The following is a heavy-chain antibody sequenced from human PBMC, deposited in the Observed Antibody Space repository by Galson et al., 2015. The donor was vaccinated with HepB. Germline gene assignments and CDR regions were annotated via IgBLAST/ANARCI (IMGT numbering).Heavy chain of an antibody. CDR1: GYTFTGYY. D-gene: IGHD3-10*01. V-gene: IGHV1-2*06. Sequence: SVKVSCKASGYTFTGYYMHWVRQAPGQGLEWMGRINPNSGGTNYAQKFQGRATMTRDTSISTAYMELSRLRSDDTAVYYCARGRYYGPGDLLRYWGQGTLVTVSS. CDR3: ARGRYYGPGDLLRY. CDR2: INPNSGGT. J-gene: IGHJ4*02.